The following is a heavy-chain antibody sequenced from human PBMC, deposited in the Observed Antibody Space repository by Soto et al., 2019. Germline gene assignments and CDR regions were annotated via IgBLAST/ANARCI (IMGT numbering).Heavy chain of an antibody. V-gene: IGHV4-4*07. J-gene: IGHJ5*02. CDR3: VRDGTKTLRDWFDP. D-gene: IGHD1-1*01. CDR2: IYATGTT. CDR1: GASISCFC. Sequence: SETLALTCTVSGASISCFCWSWIRKSAGKGLEWIGRIYATGTTDYNPSLKSRVMMSVDTSKKQFSLKLRSVTAADTAVYYCVRDGTKTLRDWFDPWGQGISVTVSS.